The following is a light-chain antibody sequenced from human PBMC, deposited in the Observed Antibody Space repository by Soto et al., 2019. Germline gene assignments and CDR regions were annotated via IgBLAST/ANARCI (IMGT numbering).Light chain of an antibody. CDR3: QQHSNGPLT. V-gene: IGKV3-11*01. CDR1: QTVRNN. J-gene: IGKJ4*01. CDR2: DAS. Sequence: EIVLTPSPSTLSLSPGERATLPGMASQTVRNNLAWYQQRPGQAPRLLIYDASSRATGIPARFSGSGSGTDFTLTISSLEPEDFEVYYCQQHSNGPLTFGGGTKVDIK.